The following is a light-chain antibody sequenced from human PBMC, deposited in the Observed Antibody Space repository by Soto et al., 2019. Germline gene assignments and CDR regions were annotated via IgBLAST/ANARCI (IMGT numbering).Light chain of an antibody. Sequence: EIVLTQSPGTLSLSPGERATLSCRASQSVSSNYLAWYQQKPGQAPRLLIYGASSRATGIPDRFSGSGSGTDFTLTISRLEPEDFAVYYCQQYGSSPKVFGGGTKVDIK. J-gene: IGKJ4*01. V-gene: IGKV3-20*01. CDR2: GAS. CDR1: QSVSSNY. CDR3: QQYGSSPKV.